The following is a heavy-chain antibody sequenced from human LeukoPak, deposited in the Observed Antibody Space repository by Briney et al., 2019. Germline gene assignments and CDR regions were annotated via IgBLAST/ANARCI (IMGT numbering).Heavy chain of an antibody. V-gene: IGHV4-59*08. J-gene: IGHJ4*02. CDR1: GVSISSYY. Sequence: SETLSLTCTVSGVSISSYYWSWIRQTPGKGLEWIGYIYYSGSTNYNPSLKSRVTVSVDMSKNHFSLKLSSVTPADTAGYYCARHRSAMAHIDYWGGGTLVTVSS. CDR2: IYYSGST. CDR3: ARHRSAMAHIDY. D-gene: IGHD5-18*01.